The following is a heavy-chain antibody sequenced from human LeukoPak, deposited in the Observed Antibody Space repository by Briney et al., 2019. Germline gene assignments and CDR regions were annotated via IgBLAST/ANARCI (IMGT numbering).Heavy chain of an antibody. D-gene: IGHD6-19*01. Sequence: SEALSLTCAVYGGSFSGYYWSWIRQPPGKGLEWIGEINHSGSTNYNPSLKSRVTISVDTSKNQFSLKLSSVTAADTAVYYCARYSRYSSGWYGGLFDYWGQGTLVTVSS. CDR3: ARYSRYSSGWYGGLFDY. CDR1: GGSFSGYY. CDR2: INHSGST. V-gene: IGHV4-34*01. J-gene: IGHJ4*02.